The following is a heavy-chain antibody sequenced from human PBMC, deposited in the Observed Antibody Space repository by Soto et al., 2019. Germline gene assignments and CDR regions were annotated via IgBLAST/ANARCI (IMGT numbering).Heavy chain of an antibody. D-gene: IGHD3-3*01. CDR2: INHSGST. CDR1: GGSFSGYY. Sequence: LSLTCAVYGGSFSGYYWSWIRQPPGKGLEWIGEINHSGSTNYNPSLKSRVTISVDTSKNQFSLKLSSVTAADTAVYYCARVKRYYDFWSGSKRRDYYYYYMDVWGKGTTVTVSS. V-gene: IGHV4-34*01. J-gene: IGHJ6*03. CDR3: ARVKRYYDFWSGSKRRDYYYYYMDV.